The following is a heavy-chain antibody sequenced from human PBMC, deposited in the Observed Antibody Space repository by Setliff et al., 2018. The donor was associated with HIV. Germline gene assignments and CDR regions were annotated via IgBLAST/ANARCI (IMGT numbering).Heavy chain of an antibody. CDR1: GGTFSNYV. CDR3: ARGLGNFVPDLIGYFDY. CDR2: IIPMFGTA. D-gene: IGHD3-3*02. V-gene: IGHV1-69*13. Sequence: ASVKVSCKASGGTFSNYVINWVRQAPGQGLEWMGGIIPMFGTANYAQKFQGRVTITADESTSTAYMELSSLRSEDTAVYYCARGLGNFVPDLIGYFDYWGQGTLVTVSS. J-gene: IGHJ4*02.